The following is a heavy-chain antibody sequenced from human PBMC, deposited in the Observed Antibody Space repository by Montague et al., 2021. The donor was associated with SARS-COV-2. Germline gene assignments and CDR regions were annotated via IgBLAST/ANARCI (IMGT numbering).Heavy chain of an antibody. D-gene: IGHD3-9*01. Sequence: PALVKPTQTLTLTCTFSGFSLSTSGMCVSWIRQPPGKALEWLARIDWDDDKYYSTSLKTRLTISKDTSKNQVVLTMTNMDPVDTATYYCARGYYDILTGYLDAFGIWGQGTMVTVSS. V-gene: IGHV2-70*11. J-gene: IGHJ3*02. CDR3: ARGYYDILTGYLDAFGI. CDR1: GFSLSTSGMC. CDR2: IDWDDDK.